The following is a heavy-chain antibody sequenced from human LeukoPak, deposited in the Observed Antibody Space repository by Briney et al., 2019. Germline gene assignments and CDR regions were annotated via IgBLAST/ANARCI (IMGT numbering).Heavy chain of an antibody. D-gene: IGHD3-10*01. V-gene: IGHV4-4*02. CDR1: GGSISSSNW. CDR3: ARLNPTLLWFGEGVDY. Sequence: SGTLSLTCAVSGGSISSSNWWSWVRQPPGKGLEWIGEIYHSGSTNYNPSLKSRVTISVDKSKNQFSLKLSSVTAADAAVYYCARLNPTLLWFGEGVDYWGQGTLVTVSS. J-gene: IGHJ4*02. CDR2: IYHSGST.